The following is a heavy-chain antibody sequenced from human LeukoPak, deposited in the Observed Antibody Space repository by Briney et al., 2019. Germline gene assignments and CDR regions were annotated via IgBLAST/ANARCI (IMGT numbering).Heavy chain of an antibody. CDR1: GFTFSSYS. Sequence: GGSLRLSCAASGFTFSSYSMNWVRQAPGKGLEWVGRIKSKTDGGTTDYAAPVKGRFTISRDDSKNTLYLQMNSLKTEDTAVYYCTTDGPSAGLFGEFRYWGQGTLVTVSS. CDR2: IKSKTDGGTT. D-gene: IGHD3-10*02. V-gene: IGHV3-15*01. J-gene: IGHJ4*02. CDR3: TTDGPSAGLFGEFRY.